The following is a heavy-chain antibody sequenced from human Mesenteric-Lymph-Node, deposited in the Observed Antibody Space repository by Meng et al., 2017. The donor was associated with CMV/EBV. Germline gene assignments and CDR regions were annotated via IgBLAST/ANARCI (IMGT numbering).Heavy chain of an antibody. Sequence: SGFAFKNYDMSWVRQAPGKGLEWVSGITDSGGGTYYADSVRGRFTVARDNSKNTLYLQMNSLRGDDTAVYFCAKNPEAGDFPLFFDYWGQGALVTVSS. D-gene: IGHD2-21*02. CDR3: AKNPEAGDFPLFFDY. V-gene: IGHV3-23*01. CDR2: ITDSGGGT. CDR1: GFAFKNYD. J-gene: IGHJ4*02.